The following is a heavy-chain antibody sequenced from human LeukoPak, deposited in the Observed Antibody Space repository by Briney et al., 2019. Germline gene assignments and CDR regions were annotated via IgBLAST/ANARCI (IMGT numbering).Heavy chain of an antibody. CDR2: INSDGSST. V-gene: IGHV3-74*01. Sequence: GGSLRLSCAASGFTFSSYWMHWVRQAPGKGLVWVSRINSDGSSTSYADSVKGRFTISRDNAKNTLYLQMNNLRAEDTAVYYCARGGSGYCSAGSCYPIDYWGQGTLVTVSS. J-gene: IGHJ4*02. CDR1: GFTFSSYW. CDR3: ARGGSGYCSAGSCYPIDY. D-gene: IGHD2-15*01.